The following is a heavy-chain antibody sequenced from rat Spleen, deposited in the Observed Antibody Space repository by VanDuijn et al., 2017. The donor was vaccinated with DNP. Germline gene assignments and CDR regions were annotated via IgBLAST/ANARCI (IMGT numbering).Heavy chain of an antibody. Sequence: QVQLEESGPGLLQPSQTLSLTCTVSGFSLTKYGISWVRQPPGKGLEWIAAISSGGSSYFNSALKSRLSVSRDTSRSQAFLKVNSLQTEDTATYYCARDGQWDYLDYWGQGVMVTVSS. CDR2: ISSGGSS. CDR3: ARDGQWDYLDY. J-gene: IGHJ2*01. D-gene: IGHD1-1*01. CDR1: GFSLTKYG. V-gene: IGHV2S8*01.